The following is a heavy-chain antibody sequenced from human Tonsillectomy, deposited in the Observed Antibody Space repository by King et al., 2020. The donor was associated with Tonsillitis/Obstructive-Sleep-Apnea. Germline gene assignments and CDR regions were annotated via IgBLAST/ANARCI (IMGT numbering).Heavy chain of an antibody. CDR1: GYTFTTYF. CDR3: ARGAPDNSDDYGSWFDP. J-gene: IGHJ5*02. CDR2: VNPSGGST. V-gene: IGHV1-46*01. Sequence: VQLVESGAEVKKPGASVKVSCTASGYTFTTYFMHWVRQAPGQGLEWMGIVNPSGGSTIYAQKFQGRVTMTRDTSTSTVYMERSSLRSEDTAVYYCARGAPDNSDDYGSWFDPWGQGTLVTVSS. D-gene: IGHD3-22*01.